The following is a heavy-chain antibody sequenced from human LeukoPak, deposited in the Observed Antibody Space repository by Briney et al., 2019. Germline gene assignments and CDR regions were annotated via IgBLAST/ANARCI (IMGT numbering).Heavy chain of an antibody. CDR1: GFTFSSYA. V-gene: IGHV3-23*01. D-gene: IGHD5-24*01. Sequence: GGSLRLSCAASGFTFSSYAMTWVRQAPGKGLEWVSGISGGGGNTYYADSVKGRFTISRDNSKNTLNLQMNSLRAEDTAVYYCARDMVEMATDDAFDIWGQGTMVTVSS. CDR3: ARDMVEMATDDAFDI. CDR2: ISGGGGNT. J-gene: IGHJ3*02.